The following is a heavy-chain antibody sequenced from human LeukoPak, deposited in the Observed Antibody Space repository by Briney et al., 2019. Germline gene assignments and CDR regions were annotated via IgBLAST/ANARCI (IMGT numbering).Heavy chain of an antibody. D-gene: IGHD3-3*01. CDR1: GGSISSYY. CDR2: IYYSGST. V-gene: IGHV4-59*01. Sequence: SETLSLTCTVSGGSISSYYWSWIRQPPGKGLEGIGYIYYSGSTNYNPSLKSRVTISVDTSKNQFSLKLSSVTAADTAVYYCARGTYYDFWSGYANWFDPWGQGTLVTVSS. CDR3: ARGTYYDFWSGYANWFDP. J-gene: IGHJ5*02.